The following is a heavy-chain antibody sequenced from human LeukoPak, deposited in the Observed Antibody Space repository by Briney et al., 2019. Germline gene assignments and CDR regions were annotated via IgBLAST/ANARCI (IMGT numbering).Heavy chain of an antibody. Sequence: GGSLRLSCVGSGFSFRNYGMHWVRQAPDKGLEWVAIISYDGKKTNHADSVKGRFTISRDTSRNTLYLQMNNLRVEDTAVYYCARDFSGKHCVDNWGQGTLVTVSS. CDR1: GFSFRNYG. J-gene: IGHJ4*02. CDR2: ISYDGKKT. CDR3: ARDFSGKHCVDN. D-gene: IGHD1-26*01. V-gene: IGHV3-30*03.